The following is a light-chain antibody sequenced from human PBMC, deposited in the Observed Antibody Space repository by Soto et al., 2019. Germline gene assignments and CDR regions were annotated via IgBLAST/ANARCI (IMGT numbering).Light chain of an antibody. V-gene: IGLV2-14*03. J-gene: IGLJ1*01. CDR3: SSYRTSGTLYV. CDR1: SSDVGTYDS. Sequence: QSALTQPASVSASPGQSISISCTGTSSDVGTYDSVSWYQQHSGKAPKLIIYEVTNRPSGVSNRFSGSKSGNTASLTISGLQREDEGDYYCSSYRTSGTLYVFGTGTKLTVL. CDR2: EVT.